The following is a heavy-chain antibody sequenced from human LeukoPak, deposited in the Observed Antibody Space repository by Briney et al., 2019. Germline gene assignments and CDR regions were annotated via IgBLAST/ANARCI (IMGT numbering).Heavy chain of an antibody. V-gene: IGHV1-69*01. Sequence: SVTVSCKASGGTFSSYAISWVRQAPGQGLEWMGGIIPIFGTANYAQKFQGRVTITADESTSTAYMELSSLRSEDTAVYYCARVYDRGSYYVDPWGQGTLVTVSS. J-gene: IGHJ5*02. D-gene: IGHD1-26*01. CDR3: ARVYDRGSYYVDP. CDR1: GGTFSSYA. CDR2: IIPIFGTA.